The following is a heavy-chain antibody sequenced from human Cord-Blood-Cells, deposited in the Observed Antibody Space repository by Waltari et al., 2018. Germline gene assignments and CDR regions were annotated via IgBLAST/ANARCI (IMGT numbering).Heavy chain of an antibody. CDR3: ATGVINYDYVWGSYRPDAFDI. J-gene: IGHJ3*02. D-gene: IGHD3-16*02. CDR1: GYTFTSYG. Sequence: QVQLVQSGAEVKKPGASVKVSCKASGYTFTSYGISWVRQAPGQGLEWMGWISAYNGNTNYAQKLQGRVTMTTDTSTSTAYMELRSLRSDDTAVYYCATGVINYDYVWGSYRPDAFDIWGQGTMVTVSS. CDR2: ISAYNGNT. V-gene: IGHV1-18*04.